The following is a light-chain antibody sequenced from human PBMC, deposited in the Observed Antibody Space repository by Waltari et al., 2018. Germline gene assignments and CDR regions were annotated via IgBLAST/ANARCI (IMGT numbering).Light chain of an antibody. CDR1: QSISIY. CDR3: QQSYSTPLT. V-gene: IGKV1-39*01. J-gene: IGKJ4*01. CDR2: AAS. Sequence: DLQMTPSPSSLSAAVGDRVTITCRARQSISIYLTSYQQKPGKAPKLLIYAASSLQSRVPSRFSGSGSGTDFTLTISSLQPEDFATYYCQQSYSTPLTFGGGTKVEIK.